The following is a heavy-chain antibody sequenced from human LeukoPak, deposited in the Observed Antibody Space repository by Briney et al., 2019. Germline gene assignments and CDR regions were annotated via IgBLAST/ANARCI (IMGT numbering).Heavy chain of an antibody. V-gene: IGHV3-21*01. CDR2: ISSSSSYI. D-gene: IGHD3-3*01. J-gene: IGHJ6*03. CDR3: ARDITIFGVADYYYYYMDV. Sequence: GGSLRLSCAASGFTFSSYSMNWVRQAPGKGLEWVSSISSSSSYIYYAGSVKGRFTISRDNAKNSLYLQMNSLRAEDTAVYYCARDITIFGVADYYYYYMDVWGKGTTVTVSS. CDR1: GFTFSSYS.